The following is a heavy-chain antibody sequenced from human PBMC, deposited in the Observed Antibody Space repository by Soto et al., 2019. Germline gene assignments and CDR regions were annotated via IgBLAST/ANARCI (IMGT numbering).Heavy chain of an antibody. CDR2: INPNSGGT. J-gene: IGHJ6*02. V-gene: IGHV1-2*02. CDR1: GYTFTGYY. CDR3: ARVTMIVVVITDYYGMDV. D-gene: IGHD3-22*01. Sequence: QVQLVQSGAEVKKPGASVKVSCKASGYTFTGYYMHWVRQAPGQGLEWMGWINPNSGGTNYAQKFQGRVTMTRDTSISTAYMELSRLRSDDTAVYYCARVTMIVVVITDYYGMDVWGQGTTVTVSS.